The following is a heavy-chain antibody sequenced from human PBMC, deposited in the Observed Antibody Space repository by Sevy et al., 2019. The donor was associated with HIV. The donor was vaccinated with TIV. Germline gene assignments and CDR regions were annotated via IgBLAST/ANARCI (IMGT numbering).Heavy chain of an antibody. CDR2: ISFDGSKK. D-gene: IGHD2-2*01. Sequence: GSLRLSCSASGFTFSSFAIHWVRQAPGKGLGGVAVISFDGSKKYYADSVKGRFTISRDNSKNTLYLQMNSLRVEDTAVYYCARDRSSSWINYYFDYWGQGTLVTVSS. J-gene: IGHJ4*02. CDR1: GFTFSSFA. CDR3: ARDRSSSWINYYFDY. V-gene: IGHV3-30*04.